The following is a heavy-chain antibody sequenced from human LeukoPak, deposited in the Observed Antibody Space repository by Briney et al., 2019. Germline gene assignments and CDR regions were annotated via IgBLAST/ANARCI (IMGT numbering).Heavy chain of an antibody. CDR1: GASIVSSNW. J-gene: IGHJ4*02. D-gene: IGHD6-13*01. CDR3: ADRAAAGFHFDY. V-gene: IGHV4-4*02. Sequence: SGTLSLTCAVSGASIVSSNWWNWFRHPPGKGLEWIGEIYHSGSSNYNPSLKSRVSISVDKSKNQFSLKLRSVTAADTAVYYCADRAAAGFHFDYWGQGTLVTVSS. CDR2: IYHSGSS.